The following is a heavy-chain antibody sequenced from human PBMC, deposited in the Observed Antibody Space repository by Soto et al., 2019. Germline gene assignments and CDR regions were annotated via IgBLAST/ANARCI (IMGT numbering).Heavy chain of an antibody. CDR2: ISGSGGST. D-gene: IGHD3-10*01. CDR1: GFTFSSYA. CDR3: AKGLRSQGSGSYYNGHFYYYYGMDV. V-gene: IGHV3-23*01. Sequence: HPGGSLSLSCAASGFTFSSYAMSWVRQAPGKGLEWVSAISGSGGSTYYADSVKGRFTISRDNSKNTLYLQMNSLRAEDTAVYYCAKGLRSQGSGSYYNGHFYYYYGMDVWGQGTTVTVSS. J-gene: IGHJ6*02.